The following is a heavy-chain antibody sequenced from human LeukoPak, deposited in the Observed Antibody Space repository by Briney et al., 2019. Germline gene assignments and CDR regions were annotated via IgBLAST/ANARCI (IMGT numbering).Heavy chain of an antibody. D-gene: IGHD2-2*01. CDR3: AKDQRYATSYYYYGMDV. Sequence: GRSLRLSCAASGFTFSSYGMHWVRHAPGKGLEWVAVISYDGSNKYYADSVKGRFTISRDNSKNTLYLQMNSLRAEDTAVYYCAKDQRYATSYYYYGMDVWGQGTTVTVSS. CDR2: ISYDGSNK. CDR1: GFTFSSYG. J-gene: IGHJ6*02. V-gene: IGHV3-30*18.